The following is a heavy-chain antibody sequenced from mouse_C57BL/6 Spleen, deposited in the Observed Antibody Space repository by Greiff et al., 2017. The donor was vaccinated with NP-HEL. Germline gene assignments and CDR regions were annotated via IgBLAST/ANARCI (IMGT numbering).Heavy chain of an antibody. J-gene: IGHJ4*01. CDR3: ARLLRRRDYYAMDY. Sequence: VQLKESGPELVKPGASVKIPCKASGYTFTDYNMDWVKQSHGKSLEWIGDINPNNGGTIYNQKFKGKATLTVDKSSSTAYMELRSLTSEDTAVYYCARLLRRRDYYAMDYWGQGTSVTVSS. D-gene: IGHD1-1*01. CDR1: GYTFTDYN. CDR2: INPNNGGT. V-gene: IGHV1-18*01.